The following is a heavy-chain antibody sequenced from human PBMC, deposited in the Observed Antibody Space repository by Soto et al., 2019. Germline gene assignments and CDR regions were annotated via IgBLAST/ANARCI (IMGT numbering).Heavy chain of an antibody. D-gene: IGHD3-10*01. CDR2: ISWNGADV. CDR3: ASLPLYGSRFAS. CDR1: GFIFDDYA. Sequence: EVQLVESGGGLVQPGRSLRLSCAASGFIFDDYAIHWVRRAPGKGLELVSGISWNGADVGYADSVKGRFTISRDNAKNSLYLQMDSLRAADTALYYCASLPLYGSRFASLGQGTLGTVSS. J-gene: IGHJ4*02. V-gene: IGHV3-9*01.